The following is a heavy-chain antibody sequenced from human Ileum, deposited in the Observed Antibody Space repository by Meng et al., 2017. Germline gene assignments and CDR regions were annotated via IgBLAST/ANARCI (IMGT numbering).Heavy chain of an antibody. CDR2: IYYSGST. V-gene: IGHV4-30-4*01. D-gene: IGHD3-3*01. Sequence: QVQLQESGPGLVKPSQTLFLTLTVSCCSISSGDYYWCWICQPPGKGLEWIGYIYYSGSTYYNPSLKSRVTISVDTSKNQFSLKLSSVTAADTAVYYCARENTIFGVVWGSWFDPWGQGTLVTVSS. J-gene: IGHJ5*02. CDR1: CCSISSGDYY. CDR3: ARENTIFGVVWGSWFDP.